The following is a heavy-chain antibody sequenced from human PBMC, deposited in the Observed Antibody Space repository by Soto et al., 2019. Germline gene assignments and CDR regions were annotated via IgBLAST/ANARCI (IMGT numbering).Heavy chain of an antibody. CDR3: TTDLQAYCDGTTCYAGNYYYDDMDV. Sequence: PGGSLRLSCAASGFSCRNAWMSWVRQAPGKGLEWVGHIKSQGDGGTRDYAAPVKGRFTISRDDSKNTLFLQMNSLKNEDTAVYFCTTDLQAYCDGTTCYAGNYYYDDMDVWGQGTTVTVSS. J-gene: IGHJ6*02. CDR1: GFSCRNAW. CDR2: IKSQGDGGTR. D-gene: IGHD2-2*01. V-gene: IGHV3-15*01.